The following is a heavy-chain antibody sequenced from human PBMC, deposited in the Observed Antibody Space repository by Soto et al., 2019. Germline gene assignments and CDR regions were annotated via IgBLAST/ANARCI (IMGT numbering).Heavy chain of an antibody. CDR2: ISYDGSNK. D-gene: IGHD2-15*01. CDR3: AKGALAEAARYNWFDP. V-gene: IGHV3-30*18. CDR1: GFTFSSYG. Sequence: GGSLRLSCAASGFTFSSYGMHWVRQAPGKGLEWVAVISYDGSNKYYADSVKGRFTISRDNSKNTLYLQMNSLRAEDTAVYYCAKGALAEAARYNWFDPWGQGTLVTVS. J-gene: IGHJ5*02.